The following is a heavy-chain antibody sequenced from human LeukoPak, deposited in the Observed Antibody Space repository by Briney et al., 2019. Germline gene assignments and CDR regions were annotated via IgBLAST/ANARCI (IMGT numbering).Heavy chain of an antibody. CDR3: ARAFYGGDAFDI. CDR1: GGSFSGYY. J-gene: IGHJ3*02. Sequence: PSETLSLTCAVYGGSFSGYYWSWIRQPPGKGLGWIGEINHSGSTNYNPSLKSRVTISVDTSKNQFSLKLSSVTAADTAVYYCARAFYGGDAFDIWGQGTMVTVSS. D-gene: IGHD4-23*01. V-gene: IGHV4-34*01. CDR2: INHSGST.